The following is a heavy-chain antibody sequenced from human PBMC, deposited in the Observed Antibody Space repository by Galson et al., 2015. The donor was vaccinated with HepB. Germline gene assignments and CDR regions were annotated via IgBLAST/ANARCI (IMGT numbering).Heavy chain of an antibody. V-gene: IGHV3-74*01. CDR3: ARLRGSSWYQGWFDP. D-gene: IGHD6-13*01. Sequence: SLRLSCAASGFTFSSYWMHWVRQAPGKGLVWVSRINSDGSSTSYADPVKGRFTISRDNAKNTLYLQMNSLRAEDTAVYYCARLRGSSWYQGWFDPWGQGTLVTVSS. CDR2: INSDGSST. CDR1: GFTFSSYW. J-gene: IGHJ5*02.